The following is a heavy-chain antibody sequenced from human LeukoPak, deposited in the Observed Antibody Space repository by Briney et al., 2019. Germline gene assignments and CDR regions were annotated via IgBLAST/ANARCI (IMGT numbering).Heavy chain of an antibody. J-gene: IGHJ4*02. CDR1: GGSFSGYY. D-gene: IGHD4-17*01. V-gene: IGHV4-34*01. Sequence: SKTLSLTCAVYGGSFSGYYWSWIRQTPGKGLEWIGEINHSGSTNYNPSLKSRVTISVDTSKNQFSLKLSSVTAADTAVYYCARGPVTKVWGQGTLVTVSS. CDR3: ARGPVTKV. CDR2: INHSGST.